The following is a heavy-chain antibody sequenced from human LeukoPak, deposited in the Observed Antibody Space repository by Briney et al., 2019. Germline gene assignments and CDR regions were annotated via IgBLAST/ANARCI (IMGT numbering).Heavy chain of an antibody. D-gene: IGHD6-13*01. CDR1: GYTLTELS. J-gene: IGHJ4*02. CDR2: FDPEDGET. V-gene: IGHV1-24*01. CDR3: ATELKSIAAAGLFDY. Sequence: ASVKVSCKVSGYTLTELSMHWVRQAPGKGLEWMGGFDPEDGETIYAQKFQGRVTMTEDTSTDTAYMELSSLRSEDTAVYCCATELKSIAAAGLFDYWGQGTLVTVSS.